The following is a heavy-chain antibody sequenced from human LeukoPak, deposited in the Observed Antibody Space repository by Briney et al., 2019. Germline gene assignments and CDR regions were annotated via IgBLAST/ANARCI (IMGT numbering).Heavy chain of an antibody. Sequence: SQTLSLTCTVSGGSISSSSYYWSWIRQPPGKGLEWIGEINHSGSTNYNPSLKSRVTISVDTSKNQFSLKLSSVTAADTAVYYCARHITIFGVVIRRVGRAFDIWGQGTMVTVSS. CDR2: INHSGST. D-gene: IGHD3-3*01. CDR1: GGSISSSSYY. CDR3: ARHITIFGVVIRRVGRAFDI. V-gene: IGHV4-39*01. J-gene: IGHJ3*02.